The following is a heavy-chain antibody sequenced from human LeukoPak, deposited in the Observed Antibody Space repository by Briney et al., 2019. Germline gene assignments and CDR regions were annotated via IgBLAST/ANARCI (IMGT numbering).Heavy chain of an antibody. Sequence: ASVKVSCKTSGYTFSDYDIVWIRQASGQGLEWMGWMNPDSGDTGFAQSFQGRVTMTRDTSLNTAYMELTGLTSRDTAVYYCARTIRYSTWFDPWGRGTLVAVSS. CDR2: MNPDSGDT. J-gene: IGHJ5*02. CDR1: GYTFSDYD. V-gene: IGHV1-8*01. D-gene: IGHD2-15*01. CDR3: ARTIRYSTWFDP.